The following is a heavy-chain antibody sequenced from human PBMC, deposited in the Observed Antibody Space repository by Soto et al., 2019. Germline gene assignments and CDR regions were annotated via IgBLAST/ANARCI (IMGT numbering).Heavy chain of an antibody. Sequence: GPSVKVSCKASGGTFSSYAISWVLQAPGQGLEWMGWIIPIFGTANYAQKFQGRVTITADESTSTAYMELSSLRSEDTAVYYCARENTTVTLPFDYWGQGTLVTVSS. V-gene: IGHV1-69*13. D-gene: IGHD4-17*01. CDR3: ARENTTVTLPFDY. J-gene: IGHJ4*02. CDR2: IIPIFGTA. CDR1: GGTFSSYA.